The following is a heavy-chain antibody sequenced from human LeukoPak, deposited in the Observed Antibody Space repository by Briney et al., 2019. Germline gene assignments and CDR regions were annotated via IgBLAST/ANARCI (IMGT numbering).Heavy chain of an antibody. Sequence: GGSLRLSCAASGFTFSSYAMSWVRQAPGKGLEWVSAISGSGGSTYYADSVKGRFTISGDNSKNTLYLQMNSLRAEDTAVYYCAKAHLYYYGSESPNVWGQGTTVTVSS. J-gene: IGHJ6*02. V-gene: IGHV3-23*01. D-gene: IGHD3-10*01. CDR2: ISGSGGST. CDR3: AKAHLYYYGSESPNV. CDR1: GFTFSSYA.